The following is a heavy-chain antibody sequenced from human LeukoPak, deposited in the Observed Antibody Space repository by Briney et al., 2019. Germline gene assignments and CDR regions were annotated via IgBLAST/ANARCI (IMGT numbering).Heavy chain of an antibody. V-gene: IGHV3-30-3*01. CDR2: ISNDGSKK. Sequence: GGSLRLSCAASGFTFSSYAMSWVRQAPGKGLEWVSLISNDGSKKYYADSVKGRFTISRDNSKNSLYLQMNSLRVEDTAVYYCARAEPIDFWGQGTLVTVSS. D-gene: IGHD1-14*01. CDR3: ARAEPIDF. J-gene: IGHJ4*02. CDR1: GFTFSSYA.